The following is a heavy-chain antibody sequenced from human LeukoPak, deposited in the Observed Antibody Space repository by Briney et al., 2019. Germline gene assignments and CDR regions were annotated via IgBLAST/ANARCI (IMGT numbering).Heavy chain of an antibody. CDR2: INHSGST. CDR1: GGSFSGYY. Sequence: SETLSLTCAVYGGSFSGYYWSWIRQPPGKGLEWIGEINHSGSTNYNPSLKSRVTISVDTSKNQFSLKLSSVTAADTAVYYCARAANDYGDQEGYYFQHWGQGTLVTVSS. CDR3: ARAANDYGDQEGYYFQH. V-gene: IGHV4-34*01. D-gene: IGHD4-17*01. J-gene: IGHJ1*01.